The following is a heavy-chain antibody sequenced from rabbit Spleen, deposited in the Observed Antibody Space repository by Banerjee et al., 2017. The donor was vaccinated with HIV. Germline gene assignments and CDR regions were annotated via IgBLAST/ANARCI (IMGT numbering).Heavy chain of an antibody. Sequence: QSLEESGGGLVKPEGSLTLTCTASGFSFSSNYYMCWVRQAPGKGLEWIACIDIGSRDFTYYASWAKGRFIISKTSSTTVTLQMTSLTVADTATYFCARDTGSSFSTYGMDLWGQGTLVTVS. V-gene: IGHV1S40*01. CDR1: GFSFSSNYY. D-gene: IGHD8-1*01. CDR2: IDIGSRDFT. J-gene: IGHJ6*01. CDR3: ARDTGSSFSTYGMDL.